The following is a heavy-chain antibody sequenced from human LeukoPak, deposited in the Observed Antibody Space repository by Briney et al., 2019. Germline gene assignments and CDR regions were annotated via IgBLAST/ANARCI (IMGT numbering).Heavy chain of an antibody. V-gene: IGHV1-46*01. Sequence: ASVKVSCKASGYTFTSYYMHWVRQAPGQGLEWVGIINPSGGSTSYAQKFQGRVTMTRDTSTSTVYMGLSSLRSEDTAVYYCARFRSGSCGGTYYFDYWGQGTLVTVSS. CDR2: INPSGGST. D-gene: IGHD1-26*01. CDR3: ARFRSGSCGGTYYFDY. J-gene: IGHJ4*02. CDR1: GYTFTSYY.